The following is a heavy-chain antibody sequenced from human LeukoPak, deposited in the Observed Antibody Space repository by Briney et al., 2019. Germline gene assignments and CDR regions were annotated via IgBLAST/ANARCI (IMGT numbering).Heavy chain of an antibody. CDR3: AKDRSAATGYFDY. V-gene: IGHV4-34*01. CDR1: GGSFSGYY. CDR2: INHSGST. D-gene: IGHD2-15*01. J-gene: IGHJ4*02. Sequence: SETLSLTCAVYGGSFSGYYWSWIRQPPGKGLEWIGEINHSGSTNYNPSLKSRVTISVDTSKNQFSLKLSSVTVADTAVYYCAKDRSAATGYFDYWGQGTLVTVSS.